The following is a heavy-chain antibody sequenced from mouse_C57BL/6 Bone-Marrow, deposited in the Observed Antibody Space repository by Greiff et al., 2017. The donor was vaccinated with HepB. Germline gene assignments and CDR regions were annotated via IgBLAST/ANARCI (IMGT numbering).Heavy chain of an antibody. CDR3: ARGGSRAMDY. Sequence: QVQLQQSGAELVRPGASVKLSCKASGYTFTDYYINWVKQRPGQGLEWIARIYPGSGNTYYNEKFKGKATLTAEKSSSTAYMQLSSLTSEDSAVYFCARGGSRAMDYWGQGTSVTVSS. J-gene: IGHJ4*01. CDR1: GYTFTDYY. CDR2: IYPGSGNT. V-gene: IGHV1-76*01.